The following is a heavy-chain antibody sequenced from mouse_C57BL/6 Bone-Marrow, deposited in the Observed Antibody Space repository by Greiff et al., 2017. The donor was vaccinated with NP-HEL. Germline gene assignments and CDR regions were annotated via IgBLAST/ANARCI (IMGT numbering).Heavy chain of an antibody. CDR3: ARRSTPTKAMDY. CDR1: GYAFSSSW. V-gene: IGHV1-82*01. J-gene: IGHJ4*01. Sequence: VQLQQSGPELVKPGASVKISCKASGYAFSSSWMNWVKQRPGKGLEWIGRIYPGDGDTNYNGKFKGKATLTADKSSSTAYMQLSSLTSEDSAVYFCARRSTPTKAMDYWGQGTSVTVSS. D-gene: IGHD5-1*01. CDR2: IYPGDGDT.